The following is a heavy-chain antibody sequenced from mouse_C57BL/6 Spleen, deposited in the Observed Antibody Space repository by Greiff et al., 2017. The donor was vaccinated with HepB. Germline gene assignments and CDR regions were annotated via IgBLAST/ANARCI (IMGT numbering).Heavy chain of an antibody. J-gene: IGHJ4*01. CDR2: INPNNGGT. CDR1: GYTFTDYY. D-gene: IGHD2-3*01. V-gene: IGHV1-26*01. Sequence: EVQLQQSGPELVKPGASVKISCKASGYTFTDYYMNWVKQSHGKSLEWIGDINPNNGGTSYNQKFKGKATLTVDKSSSTAYMELRSLPSEDSAVYYCARRRPDGGAMDYWGQGTSVTVSS. CDR3: ARRRPDGGAMDY.